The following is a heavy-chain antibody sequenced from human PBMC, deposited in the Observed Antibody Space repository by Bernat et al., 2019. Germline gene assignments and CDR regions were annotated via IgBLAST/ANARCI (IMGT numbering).Heavy chain of an antibody. D-gene: IGHD3-3*01. V-gene: IGHV3-9*01. Sequence: EVQLVESGGGLVQPGRSLRLSCAASGFTFDDYAMHWVRQAPGKGLEWVSGISSSSSYIYYADSVKGRFTISRDNAKNSLYLQMNSLRAEDTAVYYCARGLGTTYYDFWSGADAFDIWGQGTMVTVSS. J-gene: IGHJ3*02. CDR3: ARGLGTTYYDFWSGADAFDI. CDR2: ISSSSSYI. CDR1: GFTFDDYA.